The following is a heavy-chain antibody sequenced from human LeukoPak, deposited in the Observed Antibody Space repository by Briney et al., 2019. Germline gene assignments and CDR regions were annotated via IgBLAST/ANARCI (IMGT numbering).Heavy chain of an antibody. V-gene: IGHV3-23*01. CDR1: GFTSIAYA. CDR3: ARWQGQQLGLIYYYYGMDV. J-gene: IGHJ6*02. D-gene: IGHD6-13*01. Sequence: GGSLRLSCVGSGFTSIAYALTWARQAPGKGLEWVSGISGGGVTTYYADSVKGRFTISRDNTKNSLYLQMNSLRTEDTAVYYCARWQGQQLGLIYYYYGMDVWGQGTTVTVSS. CDR2: ISGGGVTT.